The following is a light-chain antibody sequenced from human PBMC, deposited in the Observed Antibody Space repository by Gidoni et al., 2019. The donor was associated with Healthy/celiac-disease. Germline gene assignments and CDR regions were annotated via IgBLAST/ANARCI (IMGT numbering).Light chain of an antibody. CDR3: QQSYSTPQT. CDR1: QSISSY. J-gene: IGKJ3*01. V-gene: IGKV1-39*01. Sequence: DIQMTQSTSSLSASVRDRVTITCRASQSISSYLNWYQQKPGKAPKLLIYAASSLQTGVPSRFSGSGSGTDFTLTISSLQPEDFATYYCQQSYSTPQTFGPGTKVDIK. CDR2: AAS.